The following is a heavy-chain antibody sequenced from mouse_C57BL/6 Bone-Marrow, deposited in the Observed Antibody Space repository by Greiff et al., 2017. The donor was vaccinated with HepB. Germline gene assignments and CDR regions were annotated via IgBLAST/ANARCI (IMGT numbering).Heavy chain of an antibody. V-gene: IGHV14-4*01. Sequence: VQLQQSGAELVRPGASVKLSCTASGFNIKDDYMHWVKQRPEQGLEWIGWIDPENGDTEYASKFQGKATITADTSSNTAYLQLSSLTSEDTAVYYCTTDYSNYLYYAMDYWGQGTSVTVSS. CDR2: IDPENGDT. CDR1: GFNIKDDY. D-gene: IGHD2-5*01. J-gene: IGHJ4*01. CDR3: TTDYSNYLYYAMDY.